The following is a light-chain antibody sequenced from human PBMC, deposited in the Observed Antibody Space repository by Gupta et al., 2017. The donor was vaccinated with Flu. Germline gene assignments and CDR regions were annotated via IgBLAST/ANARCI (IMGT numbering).Light chain of an antibody. CDR1: SSDIGGYDY. V-gene: IGLV2-14*01. J-gene: IGLJ1*01. Sequence: QSALTQPASVSGSPGQSITISCTGTSSDIGGYDYVSWFQQHPGKAPKLMIYEVTNRPSGVSHRFSGSKSDNTASLTISGLQAEDEADYYCNSYTSAFTYVFGTGTKVTVL. CDR3: NSYTSAFTYV. CDR2: EVT.